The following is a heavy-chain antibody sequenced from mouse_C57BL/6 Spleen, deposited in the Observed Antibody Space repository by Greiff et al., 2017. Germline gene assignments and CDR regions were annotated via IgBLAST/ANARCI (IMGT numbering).Heavy chain of an antibody. CDR1: GFTFSDAW. V-gene: IGHV6-6*01. D-gene: IGHD5-1*01. Sequence: EVKVEESGGGLVQPGGSMKLSCAASGFTFSDAWMDWVRQSPEKGLEWVAEIRNKANNPATYYAVSVKGRFTISSNDSTSSVYLQMNSLRAEDTGIYYCTGSRHEYAPAWFASWGQVTLVTVSA. J-gene: IGHJ3*01. CDR3: TGSRHEYAPAWFAS. CDR2: IRNKANNPAT.